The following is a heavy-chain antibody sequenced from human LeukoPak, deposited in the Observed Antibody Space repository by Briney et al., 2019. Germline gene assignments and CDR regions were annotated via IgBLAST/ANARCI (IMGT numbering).Heavy chain of an antibody. D-gene: IGHD6-19*01. CDR3: ARGQARLAWFDP. CDR2: IYHSGTT. Sequence: SETLSLTCTVSGYSISTGYYWGWIRQPPGKGLEWIGTIYHSGTTYYNPSLKSRVTMSVDTSKNQFSLRLRSVTAADTAVYYCARGQARLAWFDPWGQGTLVTVSS. J-gene: IGHJ5*02. CDR1: GYSISTGYY. V-gene: IGHV4-38-2*02.